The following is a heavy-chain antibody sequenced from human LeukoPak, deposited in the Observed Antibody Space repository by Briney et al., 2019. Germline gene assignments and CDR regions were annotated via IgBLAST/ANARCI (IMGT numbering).Heavy chain of an antibody. CDR3: ARLFGGVTTFDY. J-gene: IGHJ4*02. D-gene: IGHD4-17*01. Sequence: GGSLRLSCAASGFTFSTYWMSWVRQGPGKGLEWVASIKPDGSDSHHVDSVMGRFTISRDNAKNLLYLQMNSLSAEDTAVYYCARLFGGVTTFDYWGQGALVTVSS. CDR1: GFTFSTYW. V-gene: IGHV3-7*01. CDR2: IKPDGSDS.